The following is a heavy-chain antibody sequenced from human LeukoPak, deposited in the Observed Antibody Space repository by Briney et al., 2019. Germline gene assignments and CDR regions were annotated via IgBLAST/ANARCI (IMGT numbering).Heavy chain of an antibody. D-gene: IGHD5-18*01. CDR2: ISGSGGST. Sequence: GGSLRLSCAASGFTFSSYAMSWVRQAPGKGLEWVTAISGSGGSTYYADSVKGRFTISRDNSKNTLYLQMNSLRAEDTAVYYCAKSLIQLPYYFDYWGQGTLVTVSS. V-gene: IGHV3-23*01. CDR3: AKSLIQLPYYFDY. J-gene: IGHJ4*02. CDR1: GFTFSSYA.